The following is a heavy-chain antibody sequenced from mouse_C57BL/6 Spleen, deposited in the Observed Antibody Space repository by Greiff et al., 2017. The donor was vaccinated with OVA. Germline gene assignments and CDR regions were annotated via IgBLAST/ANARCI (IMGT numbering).Heavy chain of an antibody. V-gene: IGHV7-3*01. CDR3: ARFGFYWYFDV. CDR1: GFTFTDYY. CDR2: IRNKANGYTT. Sequence: VKLVESGGGLVQPGGSLSLSCAASGFTFTDYYMSWVRQPPGKALEWLGFIRNKANGYTTEYSASVKGRFTISRDNSQSILYLQMNALRAEDSATYYCARFGFYWYFDVWGTGTTVTVSS. D-gene: IGHD2-2*01. J-gene: IGHJ1*03.